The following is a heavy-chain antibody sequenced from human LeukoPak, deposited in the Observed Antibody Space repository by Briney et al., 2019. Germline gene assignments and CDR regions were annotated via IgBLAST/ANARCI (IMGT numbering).Heavy chain of an antibody. Sequence: SETLSLTCTVSGGSISSSSYYWGWIRQPPGTGLEWIGSIYYSGSTYYNPSLKSRVTISVDTSKNQFSLKLSSVTAADTAVYYCARLVDHYFDYWGQGTLVTVSS. V-gene: IGHV4-39*01. CDR3: ARLVDHYFDY. CDR1: GGSISSSSYY. J-gene: IGHJ4*02. D-gene: IGHD3/OR15-3a*01. CDR2: IYYSGST.